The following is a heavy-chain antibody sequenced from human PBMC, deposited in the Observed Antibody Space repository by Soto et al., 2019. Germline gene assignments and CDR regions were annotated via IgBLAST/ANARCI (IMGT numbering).Heavy chain of an antibody. CDR1: SGDA. V-gene: IGHV1-69*01. CDR2: IIPIFGTA. Sequence: SGDAGGCRRQKKEQGLEWMGGIIPIFGTANYAQKFQGRVTITADESTSTAYMELSSLRSEDTAVYYCARDGCGGDCYPLDYYYVMAFLVHGT. J-gene: IGHJ6*02. CDR3: ARDGCGGDCYPLDYYYVMAF. D-gene: IGHD2-21*02.